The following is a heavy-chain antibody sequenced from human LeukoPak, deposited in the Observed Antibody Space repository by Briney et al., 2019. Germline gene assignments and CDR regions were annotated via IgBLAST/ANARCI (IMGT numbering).Heavy chain of an antibody. D-gene: IGHD2-15*01. CDR1: GFTFSSYG. V-gene: IGHV3-30*18. J-gene: IGHJ4*02. Sequence: GGSLRLSCAASGFTFSSYGMHWVRQAPGKGLEWVAVISYDGSNKYYADSVKGRFTISRDNSKNTLYLQMNSLRAEDTTVYYCAKVGGSYSAWYPDCWGQGTLVTVSS. CDR2: ISYDGSNK. CDR3: AKVGGSYSAWYPDC.